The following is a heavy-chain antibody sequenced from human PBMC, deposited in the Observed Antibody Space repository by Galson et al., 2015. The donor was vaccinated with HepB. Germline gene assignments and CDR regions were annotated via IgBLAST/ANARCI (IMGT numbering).Heavy chain of an antibody. CDR1: GGTFSSYA. V-gene: IGHV1-69*13. J-gene: IGHJ2*01. CDR2: IIPIFGTA. D-gene: IGHD3-9*01. CDR3: AKYYDILTSHQRGSWYFDL. Sequence: SVKVSCKASGGTFSSYAISWVRQAPGQGLEWMGGIIPIFGTANYAQKFQGRVTITADESTSTAYMELSSLRSEDTAVYYCAKYYDILTSHQRGSWYFDLWGRGTLVTVSS.